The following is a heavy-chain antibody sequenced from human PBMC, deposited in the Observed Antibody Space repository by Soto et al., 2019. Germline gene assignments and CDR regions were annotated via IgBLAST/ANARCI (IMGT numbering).Heavy chain of an antibody. CDR2: IDYSGST. V-gene: IGHV4-39*01. J-gene: IGHJ5*02. D-gene: IGHD3-22*01. CDR1: GGSISRSNYY. CDR3: ADLGSGYYP. Sequence: QLQLQESGPGLVKPSETLSLTCTVSGGSISRSNYYWGWIRQPPGKGLEWIGSIDYSGSTYYNPSVKSRVTISVDTSKNQFSLKLSSVTAADTAVYYCADLGSGYYPWGQGTMVTVSS.